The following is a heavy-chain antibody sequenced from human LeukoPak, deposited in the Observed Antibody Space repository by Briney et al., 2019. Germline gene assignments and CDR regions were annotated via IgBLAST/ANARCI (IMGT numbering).Heavy chain of an antibody. CDR3: AKAESKSLITIFGANYYFDY. D-gene: IGHD3-3*01. Sequence: GGSLRLSCAASGFTFSSYAMSWVRQAPGKGLEWVSAISGSGGSTYYADSVKGRFTISRDNSKNTLYLQMNSLRAEDTAVYYCAKAESKSLITIFGANYYFDYWGQGTLVTVSS. J-gene: IGHJ4*02. CDR1: GFTFSSYA. CDR2: ISGSGGST. V-gene: IGHV3-23*01.